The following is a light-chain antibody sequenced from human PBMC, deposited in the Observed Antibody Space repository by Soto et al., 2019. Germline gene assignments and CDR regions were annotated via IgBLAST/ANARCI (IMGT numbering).Light chain of an antibody. CDR2: RAS. J-gene: IGKJ2*01. V-gene: IGKV3-15*01. CDR3: QQYNAWPPSYT. Sequence: EIVMTQSPATLSVSPGERATLSCRASQSISNNLAWYQQTPGQAPRLLIYRASTRATGIPARFSGSGSGTEFTLIISSLQSEDSAVYYCQQYNAWPPSYTFGQGTKLEIK. CDR1: QSISNN.